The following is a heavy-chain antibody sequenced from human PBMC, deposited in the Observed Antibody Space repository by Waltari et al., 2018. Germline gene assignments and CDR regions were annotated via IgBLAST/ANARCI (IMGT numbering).Heavy chain of an antibody. J-gene: IGHJ4*02. Sequence: QVQLVESGGGVVQPGRSLSLSCAASGFTFSSYAMHWVRQAPGKGLEWVAVISYDGSNKYYADSVKGRFTISRDNSKNTLYLQMNSLRAEDTAVYYCALGGSSSPSGYWGQGTLVTVSS. V-gene: IGHV3-30-3*01. CDR3: ALGGSSSPSGY. CDR1: GFTFSSYA. D-gene: IGHD6-6*01. CDR2: ISYDGSNK.